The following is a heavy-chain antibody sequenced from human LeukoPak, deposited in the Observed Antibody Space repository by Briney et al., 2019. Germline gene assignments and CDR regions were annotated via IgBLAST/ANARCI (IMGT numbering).Heavy chain of an antibody. CDR2: IIPIFGTA. CDR1: GGTFSSYA. CDR3: AGGYCSSTSCLDYYYYMDV. Sequence: GASVKVSCKASGGTFSSYAISWVRQAPGQGLEWMGGIIPIFGTANYAQKFQGRVTITADESTSTAYMELSSLRSEDTAVYYCAGGYCSSTSCLDYYYYMDVWGKGTTVTVSS. D-gene: IGHD2-2*03. V-gene: IGHV1-69*13. J-gene: IGHJ6*03.